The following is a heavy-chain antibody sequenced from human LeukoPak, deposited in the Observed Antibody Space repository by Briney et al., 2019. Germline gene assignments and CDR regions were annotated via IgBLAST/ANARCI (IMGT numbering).Heavy chain of an antibody. CDR2: INPNSGVT. CDR3: ARATGARYSSSWYRRYYMDV. D-gene: IGHD6-13*01. V-gene: IGHV1-2*02. J-gene: IGHJ6*03. CDR1: GYTFIGYF. Sequence: ASVKVSCKASGYTFIGYFIHWMRQAPGQGLEWMGWINPNSGVTNYARKFQGRVTMTRDTSIGTAYMELSGLGSDDTAVYYCARATGARYSSSWYRRYYMDVWGKGTTVTVSS.